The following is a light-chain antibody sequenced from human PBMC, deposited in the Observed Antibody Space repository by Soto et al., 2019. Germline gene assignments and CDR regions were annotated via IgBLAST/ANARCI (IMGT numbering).Light chain of an antibody. CDR1: QGVANY. Sequence: DIQMTQSPSSLSASVGDRVTITCRASQGVANYLGWYQQKPGKVPKALIYGVSNLQSGVPSRFSGSGSDTDFTLTISSLQPEDAAIYYCQHYRSAQMTFGQGTKVEIK. J-gene: IGKJ1*01. V-gene: IGKV1-27*01. CDR3: QHYRSAQMT. CDR2: GVS.